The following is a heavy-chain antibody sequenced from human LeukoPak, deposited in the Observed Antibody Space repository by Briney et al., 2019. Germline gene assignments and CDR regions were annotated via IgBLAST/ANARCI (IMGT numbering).Heavy chain of an antibody. J-gene: IGHJ3*02. V-gene: IGHV1-8*01. CDR3: ATSSPDGTDAFDI. CDR2: MNPNSGNT. Sequence: GASVKVSCKASGYTYTSYDINWERQATGQGLEWMGWMNPNSGNTGYAQKFQGRVTMTRNTSISTAYMELSSLRSEDTAVYYCATSSPDGTDAFDIWGQGTMVTVFS. CDR1: GYTYTSYD. D-gene: IGHD2-2*01.